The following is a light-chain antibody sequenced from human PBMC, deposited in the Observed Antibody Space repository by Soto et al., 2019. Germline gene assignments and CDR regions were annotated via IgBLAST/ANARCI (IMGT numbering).Light chain of an antibody. V-gene: IGLV2-14*01. CDR2: DVS. Sequence: QSSPTQPASGSGSPGQSITISCTGTSRDVGGYNYVSWYQQHPGKAPKLMIYDVSNRPSGVSNRFSGSKSANTASLTISGLQAEDEADYYCSSPTSSSTSYVFGTGTKVTVL. J-gene: IGLJ1*01. CDR1: SRDVGGYNY. CDR3: SSPTSSSTSYV.